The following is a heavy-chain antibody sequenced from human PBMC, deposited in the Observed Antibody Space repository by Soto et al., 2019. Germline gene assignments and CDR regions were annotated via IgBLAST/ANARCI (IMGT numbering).Heavy chain of an antibody. Sequence: PGCSTGLSCSASGETFCVYDVDGIRRATGKGLEWISYISGNGEIIQYAASARGRFTISRDNAENSVYLEMDRLRAEDTALYYCARDVDADFRTDFDYWGRGTLVTVSS. J-gene: IGHJ4*02. CDR2: ISGNGEII. CDR3: ARDVDADFRTDFDY. D-gene: IGHD4-17*01. CDR1: GETFCVYD. V-gene: IGHV3-11*01.